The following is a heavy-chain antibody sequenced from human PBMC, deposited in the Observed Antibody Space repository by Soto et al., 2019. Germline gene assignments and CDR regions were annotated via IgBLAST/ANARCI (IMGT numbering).Heavy chain of an antibody. Sequence: GGSLRLSCAASGFTFSSYWMHWVRQAPGKGLVWVSRINSDGSSTSYAGSVKGRFTISRDNAKNTLYLQMNSLRAEDMAVYYCVRTGLVVAAATREDYWGQGTLVTVSS. D-gene: IGHD2-15*01. CDR2: INSDGSST. CDR1: GFTFSSYW. J-gene: IGHJ4*02. CDR3: VRTGLVVAAATREDY. V-gene: IGHV3-74*01.